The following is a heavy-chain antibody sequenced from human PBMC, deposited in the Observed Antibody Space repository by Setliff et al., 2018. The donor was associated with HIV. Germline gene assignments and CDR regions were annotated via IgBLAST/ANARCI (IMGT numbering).Heavy chain of an antibody. Sequence: ASVKVSCKASGYSFTNYGISWVRQAPGQGLEWMGWISSYNDNTNYALNLQGRVTMTTDTSKSTAYMELRSLRSDDTAVYYCAGEDVGYCSGGSCYHLFDTLDIWGQGTVVTVSS. CDR2: ISSYNDNT. CDR3: AGEDVGYCSGGSCYHLFDTLDI. J-gene: IGHJ3*02. CDR1: GYSFTNYG. V-gene: IGHV1-18*01. D-gene: IGHD2-15*01.